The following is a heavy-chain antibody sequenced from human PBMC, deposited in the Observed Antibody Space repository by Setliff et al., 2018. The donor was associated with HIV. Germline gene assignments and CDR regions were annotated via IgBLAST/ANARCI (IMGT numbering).Heavy chain of an antibody. CDR1: GGSFSGYY. CDR3: ARARKYRILWEPSPYYGMDV. V-gene: IGHV4-34*01. J-gene: IGHJ6*02. D-gene: IGHD1-26*01. Sequence: SETLSLTCAVYGGSFSGYYWSWIRQPPGKGLEWIGEINHSGSTNYNPSLKSRVTISVDTSKNQFSLKLSSVTAEDTAVYYCARARKYRILWEPSPYYGMDVWGQGTTVTVSS. CDR2: INHSGST.